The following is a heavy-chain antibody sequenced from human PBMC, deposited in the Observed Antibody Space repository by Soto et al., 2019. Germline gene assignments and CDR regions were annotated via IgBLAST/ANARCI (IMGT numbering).Heavy chain of an antibody. CDR2: ISSSSSYI. J-gene: IGHJ4*02. Sequence: GGSLRLSCAASGFTFSSYSMNWVRQAPGKGLEWVSSISSSSSYIYYADSVKGRFTISRDNAKNSLYLQMNSLRAEDTAVYYCARVHDCSGGSCYLLRFDFWGQGTLVTVSS. CDR3: ARVHDCSGGSCYLLRFDF. CDR1: GFTFSSYS. D-gene: IGHD2-15*01. V-gene: IGHV3-21*01.